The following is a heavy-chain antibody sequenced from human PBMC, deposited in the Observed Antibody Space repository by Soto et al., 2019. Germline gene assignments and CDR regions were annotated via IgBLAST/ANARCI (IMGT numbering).Heavy chain of an antibody. CDR2: IYHSGST. CDR3: ARDQHESSGYYSPAFDI. D-gene: IGHD3-22*01. Sequence: QVQLQESGPGLVEPSGTLSLTCAVSGGSISSSNWWSWVRQPPGKGLEWIGEIYHSGSTNYNPSLKSRVTISVDKSKNQFSLKLSSVTAADTAVYYCARDQHESSGYYSPAFDIWGQGTMVTVSS. J-gene: IGHJ3*02. V-gene: IGHV4-4*02. CDR1: GGSISSSNW.